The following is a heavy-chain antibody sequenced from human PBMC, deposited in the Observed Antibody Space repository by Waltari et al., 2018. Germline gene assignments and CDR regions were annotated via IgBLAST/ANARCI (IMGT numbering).Heavy chain of an antibody. Sequence: QVQLVESGGGVVQPGRSLRLSCAASGFTFSSYAMHWVRQAPGRGLEWVAVISYDGSNKYYADSVKGRFTISRDNSKNTLYLQMNSLRAEDTAVYYCARDPQYYDFWSGYSVGCWFDPWGQGTLVTVSS. CDR2: ISYDGSNK. CDR3: ARDPQYYDFWSGYSVGCWFDP. J-gene: IGHJ5*02. D-gene: IGHD3-3*01. CDR1: GFTFSSYA. V-gene: IGHV3-30-3*01.